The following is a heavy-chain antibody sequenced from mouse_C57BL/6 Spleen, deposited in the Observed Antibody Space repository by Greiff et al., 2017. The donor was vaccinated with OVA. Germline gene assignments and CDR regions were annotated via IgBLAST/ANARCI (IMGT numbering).Heavy chain of an antibody. D-gene: IGHD1-1*01. Sequence: QVQLQQPGAELVKPGASVKMSCKASGYTFTSYWITWVKQRPGQGLEWIGDIYPGSGSTNYNEKFKSKATLTVDTSSSTAYMQLSRLTSEDSAVYYCARGAYYGSRGWYFDVWGTGTTVTVSS. J-gene: IGHJ1*03. CDR2: IYPGSGST. CDR1: GYTFTSYW. CDR3: ARGAYYGSRGWYFDV. V-gene: IGHV1-55*01.